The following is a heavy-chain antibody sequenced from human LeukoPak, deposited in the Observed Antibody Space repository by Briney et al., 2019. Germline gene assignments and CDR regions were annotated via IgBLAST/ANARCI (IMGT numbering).Heavy chain of an antibody. CDR2: IWYDGSNK. J-gene: IGHJ3*02. CDR3: ARSYGSGMGNAFDI. Sequence: PGRSLRLSCAASGFTFSSYGMHWVRQAPGKGLEWVAVIWYDGSNKYYADSVKGRFTISRDNSKNTLYLQMNSLRAEDTAVYYCARSYGSGMGNAFDIWGQGTMVTVSS. V-gene: IGHV3-33*01. D-gene: IGHD3-10*01. CDR1: GFTFSSYG.